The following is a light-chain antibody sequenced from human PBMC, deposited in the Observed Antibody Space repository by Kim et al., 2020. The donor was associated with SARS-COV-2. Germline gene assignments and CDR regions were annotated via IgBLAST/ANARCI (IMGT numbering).Light chain of an antibody. CDR2: QDT. CDR3: QAWDSGTWV. CDR1: RLGDKY. J-gene: IGLJ3*02. Sequence: SYELTQPPSVSVSPGQTASIACSADRLGDKYVCWYQQRPGQSPVLVISQDTKRPSGIPERFSGSNSGNTATLTISGTQALDEADYYCQAWDSGTWVFGGG. V-gene: IGLV3-1*01.